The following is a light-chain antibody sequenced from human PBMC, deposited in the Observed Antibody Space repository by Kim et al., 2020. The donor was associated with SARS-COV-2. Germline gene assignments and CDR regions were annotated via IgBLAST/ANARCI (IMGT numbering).Light chain of an antibody. J-gene: IGKJ3*01. V-gene: IGKV1-5*03. Sequence: DIQMTQSPSTLSANVGDRVIITCRASQSLDDWLAWYQHKPGKAPKLLIYMTSTLESGVPSRFSGSGFGTEFTLTIDSLQPDDFATYYCQQYMYYSYTFGPGTKVDIK. CDR2: MTS. CDR1: QSLDDW. CDR3: QQYMYYSYT.